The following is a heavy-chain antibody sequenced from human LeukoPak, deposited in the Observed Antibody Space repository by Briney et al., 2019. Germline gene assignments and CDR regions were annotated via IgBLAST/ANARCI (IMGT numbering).Heavy chain of an antibody. CDR2: ISYSGST. Sequence: SETLSLTCTVSAGSISNYYWSWIRQPPGKGLEWIGYISYSGSTNYNPSLKSRVTISVDTSKNQFSLKLSSVTAADTAVYYCARAVIAAAGSVPLYYFDYWGQGTLVTVSS. CDR3: ARAVIAAAGSVPLYYFDY. V-gene: IGHV4-59*01. J-gene: IGHJ4*02. CDR1: AGSISNYY. D-gene: IGHD6-13*01.